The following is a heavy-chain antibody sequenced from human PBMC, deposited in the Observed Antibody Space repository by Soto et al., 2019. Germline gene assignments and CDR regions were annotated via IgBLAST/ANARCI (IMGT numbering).Heavy chain of an antibody. Sequence: EVQLLESGGGLVQPGGSLRLSCAASGFTFSSQTMSWVRQAPGKGLEWVSVISSSGSTSYTDSGKGRFTISIDSSKNTLYLQLNSLIVEDTAVYYCAKGARYVDYWGQGTLVTVSS. CDR3: AKGARYVDY. CDR2: ISSSGST. D-gene: IGHD1-20*01. V-gene: IGHV3-23*01. J-gene: IGHJ4*02. CDR1: GFTFSSQT.